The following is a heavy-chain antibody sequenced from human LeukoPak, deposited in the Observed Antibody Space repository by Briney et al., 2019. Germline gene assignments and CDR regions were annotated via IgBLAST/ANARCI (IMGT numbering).Heavy chain of an antibody. CDR1: GGSFGGYY. J-gene: IGHJ4*02. V-gene: IGHV4-34*01. CDR2: INHSGST. CDR3: ARGPVRGVKNY. Sequence: PSETLSLTCAVYGGSFGGYYWSWIRQPPGKGLEWIGEINHSGSTNYNPSLKSRVTISVDTSKNQFSLKLSSVTAADTAVYYCARGPVRGVKNYWGQGTLVTVSS. D-gene: IGHD3-10*01.